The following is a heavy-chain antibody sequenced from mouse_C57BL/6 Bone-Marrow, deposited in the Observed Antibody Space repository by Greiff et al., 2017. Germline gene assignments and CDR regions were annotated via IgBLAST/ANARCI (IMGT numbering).Heavy chain of an antibody. J-gene: IGHJ3*01. Sequence: QVQLKQPGAELVKPGASVKMSCKASGYTFTSYWITWVKQRPGQGLEWIGDIYPGSGSTNYNEKFKSKATLTVDTSSSTAYMQLSSLTSEDSAVYYCARRDYRTRAWFAYWGQGTLVTVSA. D-gene: IGHD2-12*01. CDR2: IYPGSGST. CDR3: ARRDYRTRAWFAY. V-gene: IGHV1-55*01. CDR1: GYTFTSYW.